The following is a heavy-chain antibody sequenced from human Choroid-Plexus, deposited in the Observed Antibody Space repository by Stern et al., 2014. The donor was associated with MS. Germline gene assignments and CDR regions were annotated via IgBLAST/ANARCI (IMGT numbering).Heavy chain of an antibody. D-gene: IGHD2/OR15-2a*01. CDR3: AKDRQYLTYFFDH. CDR1: GFTFGSCA. J-gene: IGHJ5*02. V-gene: IGHV3-30*18. Sequence: VQLVESGGGVAQPGRPLRLSCVASGFTFGSCAMHWVRQAPGQGLEWVAGVSYDGSNKYYADSVKGRFTISRDNSQNTLYMQMSSLRPEDTAVYYCAKDRQYLTYFFDHWGQGSLVTVSS. CDR2: VSYDGSNK.